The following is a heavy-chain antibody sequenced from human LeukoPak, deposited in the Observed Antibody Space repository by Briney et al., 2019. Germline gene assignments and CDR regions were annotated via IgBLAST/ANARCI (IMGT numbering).Heavy chain of an antibody. Sequence: ASVKVSCKASGYTFTSYDINWVRQATGQGLEWMGWMNPNSGNTGYAQKFQGRVTMTRNTSISTAYMELSSLRSGDTAVYYCARGVRDTMVRGVPLNWGQGTLVTVSS. CDR3: ARGVRDTMVRGVPLN. CDR1: GYTFTSYD. CDR2: MNPNSGNT. D-gene: IGHD3-10*01. J-gene: IGHJ4*02. V-gene: IGHV1-8*01.